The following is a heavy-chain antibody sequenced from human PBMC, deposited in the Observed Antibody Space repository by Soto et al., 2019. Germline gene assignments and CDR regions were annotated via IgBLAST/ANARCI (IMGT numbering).Heavy chain of an antibody. Sequence: PGGSLRLSCAASGFTFSGYSMFWVRQAPGKGLEYVSAINTNGVNTFYAKSVKGRFTISRDNSKNTMYLQMGSLRAEDMAVYYCARGRVEDSSGWATYFDYWGQGTLVTVYS. D-gene: IGHD6-19*01. V-gene: IGHV3-64*01. CDR3: ARGRVEDSSGWATYFDY. CDR1: GFTFSGYS. J-gene: IGHJ4*02. CDR2: INTNGVNT.